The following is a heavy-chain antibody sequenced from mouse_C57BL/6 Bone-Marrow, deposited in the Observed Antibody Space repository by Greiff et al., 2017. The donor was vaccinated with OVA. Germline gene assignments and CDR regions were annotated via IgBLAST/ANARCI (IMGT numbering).Heavy chain of an antibody. CDR1: GLNIKDDY. V-gene: IGHV14-4*01. Sequence: EVQLQQSGAELVRPGASVKLSCTASGLNIKDDYMHWVKQRPEQGLEWIGWIDPENGATEYAAKVQGKATITAETTYNTAYLQLSSLTSEDAAVYNSTMEGFYFDYWGQGTTLTVSS. CDR3: TMEGFYFDY. J-gene: IGHJ2*01. CDR2: IDPENGAT.